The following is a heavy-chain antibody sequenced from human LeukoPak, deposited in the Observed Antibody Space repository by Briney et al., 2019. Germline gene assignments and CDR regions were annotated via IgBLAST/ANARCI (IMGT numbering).Heavy chain of an antibody. CDR2: IYYSGST. D-gene: IGHD2-8*01. Sequence: SETLSLTCTVSGGSISSYYWSWIRQPPGKGLEWIGYIYYSGSTNYNPSLKSRVTISVDTSKNQFSLKLSSATAADTAVYYCARAPIYCTNGVCFYAFDIWGQGTMVTVSS. CDR3: ARAPIYCTNGVCFYAFDI. CDR1: GGSISSYY. J-gene: IGHJ3*02. V-gene: IGHV4-59*01.